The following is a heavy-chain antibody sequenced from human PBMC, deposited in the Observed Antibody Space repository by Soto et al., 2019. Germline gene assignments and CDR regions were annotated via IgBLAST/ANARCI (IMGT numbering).Heavy chain of an antibody. Sequence: PVGSLRLSCAASGFTFSNYAMSWVRRAPGRGLEWVSAISGSGESKYYGDSVKGRFTTSRDNSKNTLYLQMSSLRAEDTAVYYCAKTGVGATMHYFDYWGQGTLVTVSS. D-gene: IGHD1-26*01. CDR1: GFTFSNYA. CDR3: AKTGVGATMHYFDY. J-gene: IGHJ4*02. CDR2: ISGSGESK. V-gene: IGHV3-23*01.